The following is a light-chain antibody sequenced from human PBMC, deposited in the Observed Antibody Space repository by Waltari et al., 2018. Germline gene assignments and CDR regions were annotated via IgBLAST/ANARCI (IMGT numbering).Light chain of an antibody. CDR1: QSVSSN. V-gene: IGKV3-15*01. CDR3: QQYNNWPAWT. J-gene: IGKJ1*01. Sequence: EIVMTQSPATRSVSPGESATLYCRASQSVSSNLAWYQQKRGQSPRLLIYGALTMATGIPARFSGSGSGTEFTLTISSMQSEDFAVYYCQQYNNWPAWTFGQGTKVEI. CDR2: GAL.